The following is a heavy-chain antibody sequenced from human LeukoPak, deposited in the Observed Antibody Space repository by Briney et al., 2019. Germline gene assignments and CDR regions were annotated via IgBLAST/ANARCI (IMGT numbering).Heavy chain of an antibody. CDR3: ARWFRGYRDAFDI. J-gene: IGHJ3*02. Sequence: SETLSLTCTVSGGSISSSSYYWDWIRQPPGKGLEWIGTIFYSGRTYYNPSLKSRVTMSVDTSKNQFSLKLSSATAADTTVYYCARWFRGYRDAFDIWGQGTLVTVSS. CDR2: IFYSGRT. V-gene: IGHV4-39*01. D-gene: IGHD5-18*01. CDR1: GGSISSSSYY.